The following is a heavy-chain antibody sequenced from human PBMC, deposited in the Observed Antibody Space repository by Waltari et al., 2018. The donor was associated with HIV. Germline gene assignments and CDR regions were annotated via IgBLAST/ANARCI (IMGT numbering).Heavy chain of an antibody. CDR1: GFTFSSYA. J-gene: IGHJ4*02. CDR3: TRASAADLDF. D-gene: IGHD2-2*01. Sequence: QVQLVESGGGVVQPGRSLRLSCAASGFTFSSYAMHWVRQAPGGVLEWLAVISDDGTNKYYAYSVKDRFIIYRDNSQNTLYLQMFSLRPEDTAVYYCTRASAADLDFWGQGTLVTVSS. V-gene: IGHV3-30-3*01. CDR2: ISDDGTNK.